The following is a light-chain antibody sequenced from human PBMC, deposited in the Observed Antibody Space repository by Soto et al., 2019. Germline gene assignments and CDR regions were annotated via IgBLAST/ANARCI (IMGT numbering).Light chain of an antibody. J-gene: IGLJ2*01. CDR1: NSNIESNA. CDR3: AAWDDSLNGPVV. V-gene: IGLV1-44*01. Sequence: QSVLTQPPSASGTPGQRVTISCSGSNSNIESNAVNWYRQLPGTAPKLLIYSNNQRPSGVPDRFSGSKSGTSASLAISGLQSEDEADYYCAAWDDSLNGPVVFGGGTKLPS. CDR2: SNN.